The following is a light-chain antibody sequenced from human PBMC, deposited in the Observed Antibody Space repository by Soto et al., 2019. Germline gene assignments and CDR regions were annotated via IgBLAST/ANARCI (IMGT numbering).Light chain of an antibody. CDR3: QQSYDTPYT. CDR1: QRIAPY. V-gene: IGKV1-39*01. Sequence: DIHVTQSPSSLSASVGDRVIITCRANQRIAPYLSWYQQKPGKAPKLLLYAASTLQSGVPSRFSGSGSGTDFTLTISSLQPEDFATYYCQQSYDTPYTFGQGTRLEIK. J-gene: IGKJ5*01. CDR2: AAS.